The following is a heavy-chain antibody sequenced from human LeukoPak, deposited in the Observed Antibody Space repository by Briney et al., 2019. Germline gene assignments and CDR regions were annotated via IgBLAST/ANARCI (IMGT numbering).Heavy chain of an antibody. V-gene: IGHV3-30*04. CDR1: GFTFSSYA. D-gene: IGHD5-24*01. CDR3: ARRWSPGYMDV. J-gene: IGHJ6*03. Sequence: PGGPLRLSCAASGFTFSSYAMHWVRQAPGKGLEWVAVISYDGSNKYYADSVKGRFTISRDNSKNTLYLQMNSLRAEDTAVYYCARRWSPGYMDVWGKGTSVTISS. CDR2: ISYDGSNK.